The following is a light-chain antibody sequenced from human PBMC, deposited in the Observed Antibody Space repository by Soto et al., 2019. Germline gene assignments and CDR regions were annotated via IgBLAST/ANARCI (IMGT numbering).Light chain of an antibody. J-gene: IGLJ2*01. V-gene: IGLV2-8*01. CDR1: ISDVGGYKY. CDR3: SSYAGGNTRI. CDR2: EVS. Sequence: QSVLTQPPSASGSPGQLVTISCTGTISDVGGYKYVSWYQQHPGKAPKLIIYEVSKRPSGVPDRFSASKSGNTASLTVSGLQAEDEAVYYCSSYAGGNTRIFGGGTKLTVL.